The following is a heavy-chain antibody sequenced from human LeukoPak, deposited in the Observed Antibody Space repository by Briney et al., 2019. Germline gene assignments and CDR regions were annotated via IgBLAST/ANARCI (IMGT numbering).Heavy chain of an antibody. CDR2: ISGSGDIT. CDR3: AQGGKSSYDS. Sequence: GGSLRLSCAASGFTFSSYAMTWMSWVRQAPGKGLEWVSSISGSGDITYSADTVKGRFAISRDNSKNTLYLQLNGLRAEDTAVYYCAQGGKSSYDSWGQGTLVTVSS. V-gene: IGHV3-23*01. D-gene: IGHD3-22*01. J-gene: IGHJ1*01. CDR1: GFTFSSYA.